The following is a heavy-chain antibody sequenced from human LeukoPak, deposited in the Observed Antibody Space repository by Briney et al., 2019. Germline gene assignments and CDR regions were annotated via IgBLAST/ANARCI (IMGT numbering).Heavy chain of an antibody. CDR1: GYSIRSGFY. V-gene: IGHV4-38-2*02. Sequence: PSETLSLTCTVSGYSIRSGFYWGWIRQPPGKGLEWIGSVYYSGSTYYNPSLKSRVTISVDTSKNQFSLKLSSVTAADTAVYYCARDEYSYGGRTHPYYFDNWGQGTLVTVSS. J-gene: IGHJ4*02. CDR3: ARDEYSYGGRTHPYYFDN. CDR2: VYYSGST. D-gene: IGHD5-18*01.